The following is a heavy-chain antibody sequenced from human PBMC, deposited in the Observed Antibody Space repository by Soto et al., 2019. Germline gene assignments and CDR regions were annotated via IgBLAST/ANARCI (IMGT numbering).Heavy chain of an antibody. J-gene: IGHJ4*02. CDR3: ARGYGYTGQ. V-gene: IGHV1-46*01. D-gene: IGHD5-18*01. CDR1: GYTFSNYA. Sequence: GASVKVSCKASGYTFSNYALHWVRQAPLRVLEWMGMINPSCGSTSYAQKFQRRVTMTRDTYTSTVYMELSSLRSEDTAVYYCARGYGYTGQWGQGTLVTVSS. CDR2: INPSCGST.